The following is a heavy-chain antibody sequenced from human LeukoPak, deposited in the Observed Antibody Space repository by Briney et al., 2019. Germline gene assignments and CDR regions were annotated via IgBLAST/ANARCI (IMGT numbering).Heavy chain of an antibody. D-gene: IGHD1-26*01. V-gene: IGHV3-15*01. CDR3: TTVGATTGDY. CDR1: GFTFSNAW. Sequence: TGRSLRLSCAASGFTFSNAWMSWVRQAPGKGLEWVGRLKSKTDGGTTDYAAPVKGRFTISRDDSKNTLYLQMNSLKTEDTAVYYCTTVGATTGDYWGQGTLVTVSS. CDR2: LKSKTDGGTT. J-gene: IGHJ4*02.